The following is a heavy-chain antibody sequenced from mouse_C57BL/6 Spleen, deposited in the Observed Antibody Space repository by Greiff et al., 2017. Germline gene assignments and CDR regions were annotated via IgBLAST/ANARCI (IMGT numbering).Heavy chain of an antibody. J-gene: IGHJ1*03. CDR1: GYTFTDYE. CDR3: TRYHGSSYVYFDV. Sequence: QVQLQQSGAELVRPGASVTLSCMASGYTFTDYEMHWVKQTPVHGLEWIGAIDPETGGTAYNQKFKGKAILTADKSSSTAYMELRSLTSEDSAVYYCTRYHGSSYVYFDVWGTGTTVTVSS. D-gene: IGHD1-1*01. V-gene: IGHV1-15*01. CDR2: IDPETGGT.